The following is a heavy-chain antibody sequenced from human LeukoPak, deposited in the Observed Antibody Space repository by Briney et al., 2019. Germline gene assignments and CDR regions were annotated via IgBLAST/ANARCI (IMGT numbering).Heavy chain of an antibody. CDR3: ARSAGTTGYYYYYMDV. CDR2: IYTSGST. Sequence: SETLSLTCTVSGGSISSYYWSWIRQPAGKGLERIGRIYTSGSTNYNPSLKSRVTMSVDTSKNQFSLKLSSVTAADTAVYYCARSAGTTGYYYYYMDVWGKGTTVTVSS. D-gene: IGHD1-7*01. J-gene: IGHJ6*03. V-gene: IGHV4-4*07. CDR1: GGSISSYY.